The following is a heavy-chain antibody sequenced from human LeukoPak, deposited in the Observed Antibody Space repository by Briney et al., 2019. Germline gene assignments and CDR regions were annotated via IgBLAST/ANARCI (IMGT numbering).Heavy chain of an antibody. CDR1: GFTFSSYA. CDR2: ISGSGGST. J-gene: IGHJ4*02. D-gene: IGHD2-21*02. V-gene: IGHV3-23*01. CDR3: AKAYCGGDCYSAADY. Sequence: GGSLRLSCAASGFTFSSYAMSWVRQAPGKGLEWVSAISGSGGSTYYADSVKGRFTISRDNSKNTLYLQMNSLRAEDTAVYYCAKAYCGGDCYSAADYWGQGTLVTVSS.